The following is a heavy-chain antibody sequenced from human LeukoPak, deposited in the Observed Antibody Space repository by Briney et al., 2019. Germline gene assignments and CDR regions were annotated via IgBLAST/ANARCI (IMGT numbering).Heavy chain of an antibody. CDR2: ITSSGDDI. CDR1: GFSFSDCY. CDR3: ASDIVATSGDF. D-gene: IGHD5-12*01. Sequence: GGSLRLSCAASGFSFSDCYMSWIRQAPGKGLEWVAYITSSGDDIYYADSVKGRFTISRDNAKNALFLRMNSLRVEDTATYYCASDIVATSGDFWGQGTLVSVSS. V-gene: IGHV3-11*01. J-gene: IGHJ4*02.